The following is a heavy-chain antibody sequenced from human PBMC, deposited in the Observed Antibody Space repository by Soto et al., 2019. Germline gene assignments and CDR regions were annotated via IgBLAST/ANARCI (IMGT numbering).Heavy chain of an antibody. CDR1: GFTVTSNF. D-gene: IGHD3-9*01. V-gene: IGHV3-66*01. CDR3: ARDSYYDILPGQGRDAFAI. CDR2: IYSGGST. J-gene: IGHJ3*02. Sequence: EVQLVESGGGLVQPGGSLRLSCAASGFTVTSNFMSWVRQAPGKGLEWVSVIYSGGSTYYADSVKGRFTISRDNSKNTLYLQMNSLRAEDTAVYYCARDSYYDILPGQGRDAFAIWGQGTMVTVSS.